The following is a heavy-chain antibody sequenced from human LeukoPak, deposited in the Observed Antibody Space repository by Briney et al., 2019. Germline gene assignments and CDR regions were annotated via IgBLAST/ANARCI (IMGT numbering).Heavy chain of an antibody. CDR1: GFTFSSYW. CDR3: TRGYVGIDY. D-gene: IGHD5-12*01. J-gene: IGHJ4*02. V-gene: IGHV3-74*01. CDR2: IDTDGSST. Sequence: GGSLRLSCAASGFTFSSYWMHWVRQAPGKGLVWVSRIDTDGSSTIYADSVKGRFTISRDNAKNTLYLQMNSLRAEDTAVYYCTRGYVGIDYWGLGTLVTVSS.